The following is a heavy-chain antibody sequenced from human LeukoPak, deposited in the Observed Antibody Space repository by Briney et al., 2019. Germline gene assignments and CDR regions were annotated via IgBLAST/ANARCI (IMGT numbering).Heavy chain of an antibody. CDR1: GGSISSYY. CDR2: IYYSGST. CDR3: ARDVPTTGLIGDAFDI. J-gene: IGHJ3*02. V-gene: IGHV4-59*01. Sequence: SETLSLTCTVSGGSISSYYWSWIRQPPGKGLEWIGYIYYSGSTNYNPSLKSRVTISVDTSKNQFSLKLSSVTAADTAVYYCARDVPTTGLIGDAFDIWGQGTMVTVSS. D-gene: IGHD4-11*01.